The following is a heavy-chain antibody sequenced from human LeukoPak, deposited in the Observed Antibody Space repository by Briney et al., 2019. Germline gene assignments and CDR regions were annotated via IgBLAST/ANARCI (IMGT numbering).Heavy chain of an antibody. Sequence: SETLSLTCAVYGGSFSGYYWSWIRQPPGKGLEWIGEINHSGSTNYNPSLKRRVTISVDTSKNQFSLKLSSVTAADTAVYYCARDMDYWGQGTLVTVSS. J-gene: IGHJ4*02. CDR1: GGSFSGYY. V-gene: IGHV4-34*01. CDR2: INHSGST. CDR3: ARDMDY.